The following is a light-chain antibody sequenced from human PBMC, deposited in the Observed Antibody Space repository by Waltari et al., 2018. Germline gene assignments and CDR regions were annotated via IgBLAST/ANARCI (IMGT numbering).Light chain of an antibody. CDR3: ASFTGKRIPWV. CDR1: STDLNNY. CDR2: DVT. J-gene: IGLJ3*02. Sequence: QSALTQPASVSGSPGQSITTSCTGTSTDLNNYVSWYQQYSGKAPKLLIYDVTYRPSGISARFSGSRSGNTASLTISGLHSDDEADYYCASFTGKRIPWVFGGGTKLTVL. V-gene: IGLV2-14*03.